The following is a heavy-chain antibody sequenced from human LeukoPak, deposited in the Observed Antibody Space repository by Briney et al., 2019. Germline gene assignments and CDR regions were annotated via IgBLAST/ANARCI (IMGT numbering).Heavy chain of an antibody. CDR3: ARDVYGHPFDY. J-gene: IGHJ4*02. CDR2: IHYSEST. CDR1: GGSISTYY. V-gene: IGHV4-59*01. Sequence: PSETLSLTCTVSGGSISTYYWSWIRQPPGKGVEWIGYIHYSESTIYNPSLKSRVTISVDTSKNQFSLKLTSVTAADTAVYYCARDVYGHPFDYWGQGTLVTVSS. D-gene: IGHD4-17*01.